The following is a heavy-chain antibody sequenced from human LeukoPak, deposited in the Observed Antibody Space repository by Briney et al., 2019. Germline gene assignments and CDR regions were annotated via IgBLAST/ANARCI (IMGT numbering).Heavy chain of an antibody. V-gene: IGHV3-49*04. D-gene: IGHD1-26*01. CDR3: TRGSGRYEY. CDR1: GFTFGDFP. CDR2: IRAKAYGGTA. J-gene: IGHJ4*02. Sequence: GGSLRLSCTTSGFTFGDFPMTWVRQAPGKGLEWVGYIRAKAYGGTAEYTAFVKGRFIISRDDSKRIAYLQMSSLKPEDTAVYYCTRGSGRYEYWGQGTPVTVSS.